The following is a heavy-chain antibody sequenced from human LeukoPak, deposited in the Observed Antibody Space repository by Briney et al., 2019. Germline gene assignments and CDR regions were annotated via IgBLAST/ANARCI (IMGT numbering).Heavy chain of an antibody. J-gene: IGHJ4*02. CDR3: ARGAGSSWQYYFDY. D-gene: IGHD6-13*01. CDR2: ISSSSSYI. CDR1: GFTFSSYS. V-gene: IGHV3-21*01. Sequence: GGSLRLSCAASGFTFSSYSMNWVRQAPGKGLEWVSSISSSSSYIYYADSVKGRFTISRDNAKNSLYLQMNSLRAEDTAVHYCARGAGSSWQYYFDYWGQGTLVTVSS.